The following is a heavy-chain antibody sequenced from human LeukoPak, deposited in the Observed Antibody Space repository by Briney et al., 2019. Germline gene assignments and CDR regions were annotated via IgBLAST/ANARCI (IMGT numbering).Heavy chain of an antibody. CDR2: IYYSGST. CDR1: GGSISSYY. CDR3: ARDARGYSYGLDY. Sequence: SETLSLTCTVSGGSISSYYWSWIRQPPGKGLEWIGYIYYSGSTNYNPSLKSRVTIPVDTSKNQFSLKLSSVTAADTAVYYCARDARGYSYGLDYWGQGTLVTVSS. D-gene: IGHD5-18*01. V-gene: IGHV4-59*01. J-gene: IGHJ4*02.